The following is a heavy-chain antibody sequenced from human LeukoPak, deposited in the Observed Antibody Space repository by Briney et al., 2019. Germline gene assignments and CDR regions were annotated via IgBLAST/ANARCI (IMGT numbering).Heavy chain of an antibody. CDR2: IHYSGTT. D-gene: IGHD3-10*01. V-gene: IGHV4-59*08. J-gene: IGHJ3*01. CDR3: ARYGSGAYALDV. CDR1: GGSISTYY. Sequence: KPSETLSLTCTVSGGSISTYYWIWIRQPPGKGLEWIAHIHYSGTTKYNPSLKSRVTLSVDTSKNQFSLKLSSVAAADTAVYYCARYGSGAYALDVWGQGTMVTVSS.